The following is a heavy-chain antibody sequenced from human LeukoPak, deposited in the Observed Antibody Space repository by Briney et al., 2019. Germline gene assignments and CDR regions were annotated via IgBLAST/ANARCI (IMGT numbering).Heavy chain of an antibody. D-gene: IGHD5-18*01. V-gene: IGHV4-39*07. CDR3: ARGLFLWAGTARTYYFDY. J-gene: IGHJ4*02. CDR2: IYYNGDT. Sequence: PSETLSLTCTVSGDSISSSGYYWAWIRQPPGKGLEWIGNIYYNGDTYYNPSLKSRVTISVDTSKNQFSLKLSSVTAADTAVYYCARGLFLWAGTARTYYFDYWRQGTLVTVSS. CDR1: GDSISSSGYY.